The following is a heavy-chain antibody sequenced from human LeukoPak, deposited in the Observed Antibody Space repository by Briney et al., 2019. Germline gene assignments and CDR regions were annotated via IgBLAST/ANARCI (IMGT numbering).Heavy chain of an antibody. D-gene: IGHD2-15*01. J-gene: IGHJ4*02. CDR2: IYYSGST. CDR3: ARVRGYCSGGNCYGDGFLDY. CDR1: GGSISSSSYY. V-gene: IGHV4-39*07. Sequence: PSETLSLTCTVSGGSISSSSYYWGWIRQPPGKGLEWIGSIYYSGSTYYNPSLKSRVAISIDTSKNQFSLRLSSVTAADTAVYYCARVRGYCSGGNCYGDGFLDYWGQGTLVTVSS.